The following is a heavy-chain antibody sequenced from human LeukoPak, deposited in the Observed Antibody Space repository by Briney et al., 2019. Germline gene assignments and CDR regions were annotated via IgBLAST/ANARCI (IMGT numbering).Heavy chain of an antibody. CDR2: IKQDGTEK. J-gene: IGHJ4*02. D-gene: IGHD1-1*01. CDR3: ARDNPRPDLFDY. CDR1: GFTFSNYW. V-gene: IGHV3-7*01. Sequence: PGGSLRLSCAASGFTFSNYWMTWVRQAPGKGLEWVANIKQDGTEKYYVDSVRGRFPISRDNAENSLYLQMNSLRAEDTAVYYCARDNPRPDLFDYWGQGTLVTVSS.